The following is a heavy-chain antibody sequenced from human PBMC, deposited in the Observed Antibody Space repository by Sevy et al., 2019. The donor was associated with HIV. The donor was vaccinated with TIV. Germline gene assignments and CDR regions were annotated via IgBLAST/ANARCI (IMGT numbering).Heavy chain of an antibody. J-gene: IGHJ4*03. CDR3: ARAIGTQVAGLYYFDY. V-gene: IGHV4-38-2*01. CDR1: GYSISSDYY. D-gene: IGHD6-19*01. Sequence: SETLSLTCAVSGYSISSDYYWGWIRQPPGKGLEWIGSIYHSGYSYYNPSLKSRVTISVDTSKNQFSLKLSSVIAADTAVFYCARAIGTQVAGLYYFDYWGQGTTVTVSS. CDR2: IYHSGYS.